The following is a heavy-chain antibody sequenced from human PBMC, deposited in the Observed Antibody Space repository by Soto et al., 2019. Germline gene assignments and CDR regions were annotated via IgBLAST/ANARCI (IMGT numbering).Heavy chain of an antibody. CDR1: GFTFNNYG. CDR3: AKDSSEGYLDH. V-gene: IGHV3-30*18. CDR2: SSYDGSDN. Sequence: EGSLRLSCAASGFTFNNYGMHWVRQAPGKGLEWVAFSSYDGSDNYYADSVKGRFTISRDKARSTLLLQVNGLRAEDTAVYYCAKDSSEGYLDHWGQVTRVTVSS. J-gene: IGHJ4*02.